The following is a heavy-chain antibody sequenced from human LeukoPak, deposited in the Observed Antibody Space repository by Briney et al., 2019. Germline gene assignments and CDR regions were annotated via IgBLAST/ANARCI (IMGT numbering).Heavy chain of an antibody. Sequence: SETLSLTCAVYGGCFSGYYWSWLRQPPGTGLEWIGEINHSGSTNYNPSLKSRVTISVDTSKNQFSLKLSSVTAADTAVYYCARMDDIVGATSPYDYWGQGTLVTVSS. D-gene: IGHD1-26*01. CDR1: GGCFSGYY. CDR2: INHSGST. V-gene: IGHV4-34*01. J-gene: IGHJ4*02. CDR3: ARMDDIVGATSPYDY.